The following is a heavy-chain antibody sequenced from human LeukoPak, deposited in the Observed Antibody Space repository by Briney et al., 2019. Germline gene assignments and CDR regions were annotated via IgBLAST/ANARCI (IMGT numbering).Heavy chain of an antibody. D-gene: IGHD3-22*01. V-gene: IGHV3-33*01. J-gene: IGHJ4*02. CDR2: IWYDGSNK. Sequence: GRSLRLSCAASGFTFSSYGMHWVRQAPGKGLEWVALIWYDGSNKFYEDSVKGRFTISRDNPKNTVFLQMNSLTAEDTAVYYCAGDDFYYDSSGYSTFDYWGQGTLVTVSS. CDR1: GFTFSSYG. CDR3: AGDDFYYDSSGYSTFDY.